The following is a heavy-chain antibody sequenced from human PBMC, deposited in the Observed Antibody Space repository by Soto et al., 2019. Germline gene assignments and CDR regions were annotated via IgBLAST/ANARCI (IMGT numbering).Heavy chain of an antibody. CDR1: GYTFTSYG. CDR3: ARGRYDILTGYYKESGEYYYYGMDV. Sequence: QVQLVQSGAEVKKPGASVKVSCKASGYTFTSYGISWVRQAPGQGLEWMGWISAYNGNTNYAQKLQGKDTMTTDTPTSTAYMELRSLRSDATAVYYCARGRYDILTGYYKESGEYYYYGMDVWGQGTTVTVSS. CDR2: ISAYNGNT. D-gene: IGHD3-9*01. J-gene: IGHJ6*02. V-gene: IGHV1-18*01.